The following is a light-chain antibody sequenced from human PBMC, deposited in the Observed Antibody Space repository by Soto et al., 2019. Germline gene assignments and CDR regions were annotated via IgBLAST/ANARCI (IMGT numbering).Light chain of an antibody. CDR1: QVINNY. V-gene: IGKV1-27*01. Sequence: DIQMTQSPSSLSASVGDRVTISCRASQVINNYLAWYQQKPGKGPKLLIYGASTLQSGVPSRFSGSGSGTDLTLTIRSLQPEDVATNYCQKYNSAPPVTFGPGTKVDV. CDR2: GAS. CDR3: QKYNSAPPVT. J-gene: IGKJ3*01.